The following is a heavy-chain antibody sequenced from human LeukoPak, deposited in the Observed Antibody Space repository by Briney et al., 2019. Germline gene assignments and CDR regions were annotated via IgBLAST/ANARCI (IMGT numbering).Heavy chain of an antibody. Sequence: PGGSLRLSCAASGFTFSSYAMSWVRQAPGKGLEWVSVISGSGGSTYYADSVKGRFTISRDNSKNTLYLQMNSLRAEDTAVYYCAKYPREIAVAGRFGYWGQGTLVTVSS. CDR1: GFTFSSYA. D-gene: IGHD6-19*01. CDR2: ISGSGGST. J-gene: IGHJ4*02. V-gene: IGHV3-23*01. CDR3: AKYPREIAVAGRFGY.